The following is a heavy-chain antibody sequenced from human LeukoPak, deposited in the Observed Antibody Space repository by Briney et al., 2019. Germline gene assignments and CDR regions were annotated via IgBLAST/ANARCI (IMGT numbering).Heavy chain of an antibody. D-gene: IGHD3-22*01. CDR3: ARDGGGSSGYYWGLGY. V-gene: IGHV3-74*01. CDR2: ITNDGTST. J-gene: IGHJ4*02. CDR1: GFTFSSYT. Sequence: GGSLRLSCAASGFTFSSYTMNWVRQAPGKGLEWVSRITNDGTSTTYADSVKGRFTISRDNAKDTLYLQMNSLRAEDTAVYYCARDGGGSSGYYWGLGYWGQGTLVTVSS.